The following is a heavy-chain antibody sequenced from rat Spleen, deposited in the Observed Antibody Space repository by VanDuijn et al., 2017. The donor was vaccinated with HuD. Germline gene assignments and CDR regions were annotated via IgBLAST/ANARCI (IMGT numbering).Heavy chain of an antibody. V-gene: IGHV2-45*01. D-gene: IGHD4-6*01. CDR3: ARAAGHYFDY. J-gene: IGHJ2*01. CDR2: MWSGGST. Sequence: QVQLKESGPGLVQPSETLSLTCTVSGFSLTSYNVHWVRQPPGKGLEWMGVMWSGGSTDYNSALKSRLSISRDTSKNQVFLKMNSLQSEDTTTYYCARAAGHYFDYWGQGVMVTVSS. CDR1: GFSLTSYN.